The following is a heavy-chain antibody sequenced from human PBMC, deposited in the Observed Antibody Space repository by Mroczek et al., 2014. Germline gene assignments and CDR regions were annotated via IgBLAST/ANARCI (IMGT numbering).Heavy chain of an antibody. CDR3: ASVDATILSGGYYYYYMDV. CDR1: GGSISSGSYY. CDR2: IYTSGST. V-gene: IGHV4-61*02. Sequence: QVQLQQWGPGLVKPSQTLSLTCTVSGGSISSGSYYWSWIRQPAGKGLEWIGRIYTSGSTNYNPSLKSRVTMSVDTSKNQFSLKLSSVTAADTAVYYCASVDATILSGGYYYYYMDVWGKGTTVTVSS. D-gene: IGHD3-3*01. J-gene: IGHJ6*03.